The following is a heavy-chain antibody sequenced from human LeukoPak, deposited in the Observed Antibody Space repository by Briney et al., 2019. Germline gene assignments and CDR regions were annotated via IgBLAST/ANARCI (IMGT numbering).Heavy chain of an antibody. CDR1: GFTFSSYA. CDR3: VKGPYYHGSGSYARLVY. Sequence: GGSLRLSCSASGFTFSSYAMHWVRQAPGKGLEYVSAISSNGGSTYYADSVKGRFTISRDNSKNTLYLQMSSLRAEDTAVYYCVKGPYYHGSGSYARLVYWGQGTLVTVSS. J-gene: IGHJ4*02. D-gene: IGHD3-10*01. V-gene: IGHV3-64D*06. CDR2: ISSNGGST.